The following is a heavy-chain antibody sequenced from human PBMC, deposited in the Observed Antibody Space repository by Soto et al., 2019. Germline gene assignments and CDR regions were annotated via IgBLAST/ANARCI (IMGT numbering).Heavy chain of an antibody. V-gene: IGHV1-2*04. J-gene: IGHJ6*02. CDR1: GYTFTGYY. D-gene: IGHD3-10*01. CDR2: INPNSGGT. CDR3: ARHGGSDGSGSYYLSPLYYYGMDV. Sequence: ASVKVSCKASGYTFTGYYMHWVRQAPGQGLEWMGWINPNSGGTNYAQKFQGWVTMTRDTSISTAYMELSRLRSDDTAVYYCARHGGSDGSGSYYLSPLYYYGMDVWGQG.